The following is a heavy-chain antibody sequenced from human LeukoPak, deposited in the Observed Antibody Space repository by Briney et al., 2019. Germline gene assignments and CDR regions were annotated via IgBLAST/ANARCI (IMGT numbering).Heavy chain of an antibody. CDR1: GGSISSYY. CDR3: ASTYCSSTSCYFTLFDY. V-gene: IGHV4-59*08. J-gene: IGHJ4*02. Sequence: SETLSLTCTVSGGSISSYYWSWIRQPPGKGLEWIGYIYYSGSTNYNPSLKSRVTISVDTSKNQFSLKLSSVTAADTAVYYCASTYCSSTSCYFTLFDYWGQGTLVTVSS. D-gene: IGHD2-2*01. CDR2: IYYSGST.